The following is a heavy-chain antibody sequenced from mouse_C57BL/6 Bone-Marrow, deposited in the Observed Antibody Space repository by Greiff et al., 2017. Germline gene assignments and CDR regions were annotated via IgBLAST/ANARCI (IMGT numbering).Heavy chain of an antibody. Sequence: QVQLQQSGPELVKPGASVKISCKASGYTFTDYYINWVKKRPGQGLEWIGWIFPGSGSTYYNEKFKGKATLTVDKSSSTAYMLLSSLTSEDSAFYFCETSYYYGSSLFAYWGQGTLVTVSA. CDR3: ETSYYYGSSLFAY. J-gene: IGHJ3*01. V-gene: IGHV1-75*01. CDR2: IFPGSGST. CDR1: GYTFTDYY. D-gene: IGHD1-1*01.